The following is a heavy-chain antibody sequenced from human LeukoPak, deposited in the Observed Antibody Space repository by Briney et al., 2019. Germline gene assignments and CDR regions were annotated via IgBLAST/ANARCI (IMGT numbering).Heavy chain of an antibody. CDR1: GYTFTSYG. J-gene: IGHJ5*02. CDR3: AREGFYYSSMHRSSGFSFDP. CDR2: ISAYNGNT. V-gene: IGHV1-18*01. Sequence: GASVKVSCKASGYTFTSYGISWVRQAPGQGLELMGMISAYNGNTNNAQKLQGRVTMTTDTSTSTAYMELRSLRSDDTAVYYCAREGFYYSSMHRSSGFSFDPWGQGTLVTVSS. D-gene: IGHD2-2*01.